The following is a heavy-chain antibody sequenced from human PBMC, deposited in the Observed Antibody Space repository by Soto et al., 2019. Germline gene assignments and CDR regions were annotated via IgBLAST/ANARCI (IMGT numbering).Heavy chain of an antibody. CDR1: GYTFTSYG. Sequence: ASVKVSCKASGYTFTSYGISWVRQAPGQGLEWMGWISAYNGNTNYAQKLQGRVTMTTDTSTSTAYMELRSLRSDDTAVYYCARCSSSWDDYYYYYMDVWGKRTTVTVSS. CDR2: ISAYNGNT. D-gene: IGHD6-13*01. V-gene: IGHV1-18*01. CDR3: ARCSSSWDDYYYYYMDV. J-gene: IGHJ6*03.